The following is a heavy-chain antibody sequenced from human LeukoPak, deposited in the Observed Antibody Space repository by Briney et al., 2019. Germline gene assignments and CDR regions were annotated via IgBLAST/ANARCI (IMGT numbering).Heavy chain of an antibody. Sequence: GGSLRLSCAASGFTFSSYAMSWVRQAPGKGLEWVSAISGSGGNTYYADSVKGRFTISRDNSKNTLYLQMNSLRAEDTAVYYCAKVGYDYVWGSYRLYYFDYWGQGTLVTVSS. CDR1: GFTFSSYA. D-gene: IGHD3-16*02. CDR3: AKVGYDYVWGSYRLYYFDY. V-gene: IGHV3-23*01. CDR2: ISGSGGNT. J-gene: IGHJ4*02.